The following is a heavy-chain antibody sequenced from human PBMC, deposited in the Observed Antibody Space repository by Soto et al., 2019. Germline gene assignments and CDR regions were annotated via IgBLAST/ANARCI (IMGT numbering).Heavy chain of an antibody. Sequence: SETLSLTCTVSGVSISGSRYYWGWIRQPPGRGLEWIGNIYYSGSTYYTPALKSRVTLSVDTSKNQFSLNLNSVAAADTAVYYCARGGIPPSGYGIAYAMDVWGQGTTVTVSS. CDR3: ARGGIPPSGYGIAYAMDV. D-gene: IGHD1-26*01. CDR1: GVSISGSRYY. V-gene: IGHV4-39*01. J-gene: IGHJ6*02. CDR2: IYYSGST.